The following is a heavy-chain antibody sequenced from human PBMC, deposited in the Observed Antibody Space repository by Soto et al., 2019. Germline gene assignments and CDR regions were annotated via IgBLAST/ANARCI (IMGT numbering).Heavy chain of an antibody. J-gene: IGHJ3*02. Sequence: SQTLSLTCAISGDSVSSNSAAWNWIRQSPSRGLEWLGRTYYRSKWYNDYAVSVKSRITINPDTSKNQFSLQLNSVTPEDTAVYYCARDRYCSNTSCHDAFDIWGQGTMVTVSS. D-gene: IGHD2-2*01. CDR3: ARDRYCSNTSCHDAFDI. CDR2: TYYRSKWYN. CDR1: GDSVSSNSAA. V-gene: IGHV6-1*01.